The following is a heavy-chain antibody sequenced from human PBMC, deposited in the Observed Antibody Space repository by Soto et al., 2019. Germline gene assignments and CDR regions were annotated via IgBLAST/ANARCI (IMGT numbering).Heavy chain of an antibody. Sequence: GGSLRLSCASAGFTFSNYAMSWVRQPPGNGLEWASTFTRAGGTHYADSVKGRFTISRDNSNNMLFLQMNSLRAEDTALYYCAREFAPGSPNYDYWGLGTLVTVSS. D-gene: IGHD2-21*01. CDR2: FTRAGGT. CDR3: AREFAPGSPNYDY. V-gene: IGHV3-23*01. J-gene: IGHJ4*02. CDR1: GFTFSNYA.